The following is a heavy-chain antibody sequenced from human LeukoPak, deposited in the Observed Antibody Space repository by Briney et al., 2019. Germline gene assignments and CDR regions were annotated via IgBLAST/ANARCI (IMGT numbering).Heavy chain of an antibody. CDR1: GYTFTSYY. CDR3: ARDRHGSGTYNYYGMDV. Sequence: ASVKVSRKASGYTFTSYYMHWVRQTPGQGLEWMGIINPSGGSTSYAQKFQGRVTITSDTSTRTVYMEVSSLRSEDTAVYYCARDRHGSGTYNYYGMDVWGQGTTVTVSS. V-gene: IGHV1-46*01. CDR2: INPSGGST. D-gene: IGHD3-10*01. J-gene: IGHJ6*02.